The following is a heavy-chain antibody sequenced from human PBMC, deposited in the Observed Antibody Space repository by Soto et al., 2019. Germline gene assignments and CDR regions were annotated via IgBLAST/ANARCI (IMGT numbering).Heavy chain of an antibody. CDR1: GGSISSYY. Sequence: PSETLSLSCTVSGGSISSYYWSWIRQPPGKGLEWIGYIYYSGSTNYNPSLKSRVTISVDTSKNQFSLKLSSVTAADTAVYYCERQGSGHGDGKDWFAPWAQGTLVTVS. CDR3: ERQGSGHGDGKDWFAP. D-gene: IGHD5-12*01. CDR2: IYYSGST. V-gene: IGHV4-59*08. J-gene: IGHJ5*02.